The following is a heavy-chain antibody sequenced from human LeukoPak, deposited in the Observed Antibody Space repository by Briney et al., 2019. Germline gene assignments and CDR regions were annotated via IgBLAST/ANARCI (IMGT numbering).Heavy chain of an antibody. D-gene: IGHD1-26*01. CDR2: ISSSSSTI. CDR1: GFTFSSYS. J-gene: IGHJ5*01. V-gene: IGHV3-48*04. CDR3: ARDASGSFYDS. Sequence: GGSLRLSCAASGFTFSSYSMNWVRQAPGKGLEWVSYISSSSSTIYYADSVKGRFTISRDNAKNSLYLQMNSLRAEDTAIYYCARDASGSFYDSWGQGTLVTVSS.